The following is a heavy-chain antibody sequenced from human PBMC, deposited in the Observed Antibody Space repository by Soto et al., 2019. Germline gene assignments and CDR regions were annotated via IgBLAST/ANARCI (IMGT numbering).Heavy chain of an antibody. V-gene: IGHV4-31*03. Sequence: PSETLSLTGTVSGGSISSGGYYWSWIRQHPGKGLEWIGYIYYSGSTYYNPSLKSRVTISVDTSKNQFSLKLSSVTAADTAVYYCARALGYCSSTSCYSFGAAAGTRFDYWGQGTPVTVSS. CDR3: ARALGYCSSTSCYSFGAAAGTRFDY. CDR2: IYYSGST. CDR1: GGSISSGGYY. D-gene: IGHD2-2*01. J-gene: IGHJ4*02.